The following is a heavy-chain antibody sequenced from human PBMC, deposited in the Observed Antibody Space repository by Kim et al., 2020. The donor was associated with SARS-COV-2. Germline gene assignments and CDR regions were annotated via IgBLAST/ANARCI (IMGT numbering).Heavy chain of an antibody. CDR1: GGSFSGYY. D-gene: IGHD6-6*01. CDR3: ASSSPYP. Sequence: SETLSLTCAVYGGSFSGYYWSWIRQPPGKGLEWIGEINHSGSTNYNPSLKSRVTISVDTSKNQFSLKLSSVTAADTAVYYCASSSPYPWGQGTLVTVSS. CDR2: INHSGST. J-gene: IGHJ5*02. V-gene: IGHV4-34*01.